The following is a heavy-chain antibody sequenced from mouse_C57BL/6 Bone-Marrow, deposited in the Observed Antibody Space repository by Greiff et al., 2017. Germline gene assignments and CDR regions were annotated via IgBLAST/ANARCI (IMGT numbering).Heavy chain of an antibody. V-gene: IGHV1-54*01. D-gene: IGHD2-10*01. Sequence: QVQLQQSGAELVRPGTSVKVSCKASGYAFTNYLIEWVKQRPGQGLEWIGVINPASGGTNYNEKFKGKATLTVDTSSRTAYMQLSSLTSEDSADYFCAKLGPYPYYFDYWGQGTTLTVSS. CDR3: AKLGPYPYYFDY. CDR2: INPASGGT. CDR1: GYAFTNYL. J-gene: IGHJ2*01.